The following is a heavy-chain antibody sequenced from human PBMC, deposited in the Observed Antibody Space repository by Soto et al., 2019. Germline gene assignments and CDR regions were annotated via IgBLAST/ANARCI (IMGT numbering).Heavy chain of an antibody. CDR1: GGSISSGDYY. CDR3: ARERTDATGVFGMDV. V-gene: IGHV4-31*03. D-gene: IGHD2-15*01. CDR2: IYDSRST. J-gene: IGHJ6*02. Sequence: QVQLQESGPGLVKPSQTLSLTCTVSGGSISSGDYYWTWIRQHPGKGLEWIGYIYDSRSTYYNPSLMSRLTISVDTSKNQSSLKLSSVSSADTAVYYCARERTDATGVFGMDVWGQGTTVTVSS.